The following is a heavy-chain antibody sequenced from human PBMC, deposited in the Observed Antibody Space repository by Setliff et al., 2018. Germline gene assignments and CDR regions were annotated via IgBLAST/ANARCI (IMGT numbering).Heavy chain of an antibody. Sequence: PSETLSLTCAVYGGSFSGYYWTWIRQAPGKGLEWIGYIHPWGGSSESTNYSPSLKSRITISLDKSKSQFSLKLTSVTVADTAVYYCARGLHSGTYWGTRPLGLDYWGQGSLVTVSS. CDR3: ARGLHSGTYWGTRPLGLDY. D-gene: IGHD1-26*01. CDR1: GGSFSGYY. J-gene: IGHJ4*02. CDR2: IHPWGGSSEST. V-gene: IGHV4-59*08.